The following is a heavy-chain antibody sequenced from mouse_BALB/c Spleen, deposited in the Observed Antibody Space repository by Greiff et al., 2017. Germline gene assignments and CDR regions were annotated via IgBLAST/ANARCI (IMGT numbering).Heavy chain of an antibody. J-gene: IGHJ4*01. D-gene: IGHD2-4*01. CDR1: GFSLSSYS. CDR2: IWGGGST. CDR3: ARSTMIKPSDVMDY. V-gene: IGHV2-6-4*01. Sequence: VQLQESGPGLVAPSQSLSITCTVSGFSLSSYSVHWVRQPPGKGLEWLGMIWGGGSTDYNSALKSRLSISKDNSKSQVFLKMNSLQTDDTAMYYCARSTMIKPSDVMDYWGQGTSVTVSS.